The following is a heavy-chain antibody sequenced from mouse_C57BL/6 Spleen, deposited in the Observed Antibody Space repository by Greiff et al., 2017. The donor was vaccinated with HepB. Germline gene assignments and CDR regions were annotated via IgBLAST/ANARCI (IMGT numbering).Heavy chain of an antibody. J-gene: IGHJ2*01. CDR1: GFNIKDDY. D-gene: IGHD2-4*01. Sequence: EVKLMESGAELVRPGASVKLSCTASGFNIKDDYMHWVKQRPEQGLEWIGWIDPENGDTEYASKFQGKATITADTSSNTAYLQLSSLTSEDTAVYYCTTYDYVYWGQGTTLTVSS. CDR3: TTYDYVY. CDR2: IDPENGDT. V-gene: IGHV14-4*01.